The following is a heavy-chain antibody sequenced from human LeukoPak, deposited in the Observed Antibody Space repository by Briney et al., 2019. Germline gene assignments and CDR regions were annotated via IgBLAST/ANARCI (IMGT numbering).Heavy chain of an antibody. J-gene: IGHJ4*02. D-gene: IGHD5/OR15-5a*01. CDR1: GFTFSDYY. Sequence: PGGSLRLSCAASGFTFSDYYMSWIRQAPGQGLEWVSYISTSGSTIYYADSVKGRFAIPRDNAKNSLYLQMNSLRAEDTAVYCCARDLGGGGSVYDWGSTNFDYWGQGTLVTVSS. CDR2: ISTSGSTI. CDR3: ARDLGGGGSVYDWGSTNFDY. V-gene: IGHV3-11*01.